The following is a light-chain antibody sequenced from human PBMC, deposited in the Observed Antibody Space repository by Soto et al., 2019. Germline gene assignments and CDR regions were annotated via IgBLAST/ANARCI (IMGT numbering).Light chain of an antibody. CDR3: QQYQSYSS. Sequence: DNRISQSPSTLSATEGARVTITFRASQNINTWVAWYQQKPGKAPNLLIYRASSLESGVPSRFSGSGSGTEFTLTISSLQPDDFATYYCQQYQSYSSFAGGTKV. V-gene: IGKV1-5*01. CDR2: RAS. J-gene: IGKJ4*01. CDR1: QNINTW.